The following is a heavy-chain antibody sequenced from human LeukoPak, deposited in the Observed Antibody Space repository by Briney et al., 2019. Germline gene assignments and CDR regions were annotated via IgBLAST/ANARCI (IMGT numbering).Heavy chain of an antibody. CDR2: FDPEDGKT. J-gene: IGHJ4*02. CDR1: GYTLAELS. V-gene: IGHV1-24*01. Sequence: ASVKVSCKVSGYTLAELSMHWVRQAPGKGLEWMGAFDPEDGKTIYAHKLQGRVTITEDTSTDTAYLELSSLKSDDTAVYYCATVGYGLYYFNCWGQGTLVTVSS. CDR3: ATVGYGLYYFNC. D-gene: IGHD5-18*01.